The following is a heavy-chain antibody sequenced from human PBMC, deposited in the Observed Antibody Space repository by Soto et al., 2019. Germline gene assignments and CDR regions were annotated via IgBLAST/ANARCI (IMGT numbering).Heavy chain of an antibody. CDR3: ARGGVPAALDM. Sequence: EVQLVESGGGLMQPGGSLRLSCVVSGFTLSNYYMHWARQAPGKGLVWVSHINGDGSSTNYADSVKGRFTISRDNAKNTWYLQMDTLRAEDTAVYYCARGGVPAALDMWGEGTMVPVSS. D-gene: IGHD3-16*01. J-gene: IGHJ3*02. CDR1: GFTLSNYY. V-gene: IGHV3-74*01. CDR2: INGDGSST.